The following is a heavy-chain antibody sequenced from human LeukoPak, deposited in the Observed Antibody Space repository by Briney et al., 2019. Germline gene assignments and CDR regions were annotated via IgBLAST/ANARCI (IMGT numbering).Heavy chain of an antibody. CDR2: ISGSGSST. CDR3: ARDPDTHSGWSLPYYFDY. Sequence: GGSLRLSCAASGFTFSRHWMHWVRQVPGKGLEWVSVISGSGSSTYYTDSVKGRFTISRDNSKNTLYLQMNSLRAEDTAVYYCARDPDTHSGWSLPYYFDYWGQGTLVTVSA. V-gene: IGHV3-23*01. CDR1: GFTFSRHW. D-gene: IGHD6-19*01. J-gene: IGHJ4*02.